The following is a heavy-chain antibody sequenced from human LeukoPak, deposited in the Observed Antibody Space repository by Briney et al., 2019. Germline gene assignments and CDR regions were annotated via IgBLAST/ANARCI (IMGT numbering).Heavy chain of an antibody. D-gene: IGHD5-12*01. CDR2: MYGDMRDI. J-gene: IGHJ5*02. CDR1: GLTFSNSW. Sequence: PGGSLRLSCEASGLTFSNSWMNWVRQVPGKGLVWVSRMYGDMRDISYADSVKGRFTISRENAKNTVYLQMNSLRGEDTAVYYCARDLGLRGSTWGQGTLVTVSS. CDR3: ARDLGLRGST. V-gene: IGHV3-74*01.